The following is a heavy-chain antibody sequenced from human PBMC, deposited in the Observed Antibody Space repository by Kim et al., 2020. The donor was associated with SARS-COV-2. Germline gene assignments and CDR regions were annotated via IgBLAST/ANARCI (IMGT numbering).Heavy chain of an antibody. Sequence: TRYSPPFQGQVTISADKSTSSASLQWSSVKASDTAIYYCASLASGYYHFDYWGQGTLVTVSS. CDR2: T. D-gene: IGHD5-12*01. CDR3: ASLASGYYHFDY. J-gene: IGHJ4*02. V-gene: IGHV5-51*01.